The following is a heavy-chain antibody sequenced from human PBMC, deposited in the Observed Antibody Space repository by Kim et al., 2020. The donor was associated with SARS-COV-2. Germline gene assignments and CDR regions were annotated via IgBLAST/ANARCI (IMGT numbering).Heavy chain of an antibody. V-gene: IGHV4-39*01. Sequence: TYYNPSLKSRVTMSIDTPKNQFSLKLSSVTAADTAVYYCARLNDYGVLGYWGQGTLVTVSS. J-gene: IGHJ4*02. CDR2: T. D-gene: IGHD4-17*01. CDR3: ARLNDYGVLGY.